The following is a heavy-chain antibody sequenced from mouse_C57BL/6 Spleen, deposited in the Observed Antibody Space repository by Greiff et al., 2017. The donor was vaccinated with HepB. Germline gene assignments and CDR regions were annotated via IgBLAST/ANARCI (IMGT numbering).Heavy chain of an antibody. Sequence: QVQLQQPGAELVRPGSSVKLSCKASGYTFTSYWMDWVKQRPGQGLEWIGNIYPSDSETHYNQKFKDKATLTVDKSSSTAYMQLSSLTSEDSAVYCCARSGGYYAMDYWGQGTSVTVSS. CDR3: ARSGGYYAMDY. CDR1: GYTFTSYW. CDR2: IYPSDSET. D-gene: IGHD3-2*02. J-gene: IGHJ4*01. V-gene: IGHV1-61*01.